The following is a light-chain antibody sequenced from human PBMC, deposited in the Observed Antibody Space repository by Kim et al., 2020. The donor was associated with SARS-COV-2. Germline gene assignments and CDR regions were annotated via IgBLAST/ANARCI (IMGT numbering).Light chain of an antibody. CDR2: DAS. CDR1: QDISNY. V-gene: IGKV1-33*01. CDR3: QQHDNLPYT. J-gene: IGKJ2*01. Sequence: DIQMTQSPSSLSASVGDRVTITCQASQDISNYLNWYLQRPGKAPKLLIYDASNLETGVPSRFSGSGSGTDFTFTISSLQPEDTATYYCQQHDNLPYTFGQGTKLEI.